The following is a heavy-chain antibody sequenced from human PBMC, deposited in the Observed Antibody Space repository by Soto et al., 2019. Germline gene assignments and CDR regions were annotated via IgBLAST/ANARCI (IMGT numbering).Heavy chain of an antibody. D-gene: IGHD6-25*01. V-gene: IGHV3-48*02. Sequence: EVQLVESGGALVQPGGSLRLSCAASGFKFSIYSMNWVRQAPGKGLEWSAYITSDTKTIKYGDSVKGRFTISRDNAKNSVYLQMNSLSDEDTAVYYCARSAEGHFDYWGQGTVVTVSS. J-gene: IGHJ4*02. CDR1: GFKFSIYS. CDR2: ITSDTKTI. CDR3: ARSAEGHFDY.